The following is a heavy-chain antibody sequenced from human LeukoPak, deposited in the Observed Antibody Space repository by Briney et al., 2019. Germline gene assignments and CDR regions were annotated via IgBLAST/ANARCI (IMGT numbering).Heavy chain of an antibody. V-gene: IGHV3-23*01. CDR1: GFTFSSYA. J-gene: IGHJ6*03. CDR3: ASKGYCSSTSCYFVTDYYYYYMDV. D-gene: IGHD2-2*01. Sequence: QPGGSLRLSCAASGFTFSSYAMSRVRQAPGKGLEWVSAISGSGGSTYYADSVKGRFTISRDNSKNTLYLQMNSLRAEDTAVYYCASKGYCSSTSCYFVTDYYYYYMDVWGKGTTVTVSS. CDR2: ISGSGGST.